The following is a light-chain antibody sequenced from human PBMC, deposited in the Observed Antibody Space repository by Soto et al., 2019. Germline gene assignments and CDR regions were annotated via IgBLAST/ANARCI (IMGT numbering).Light chain of an antibody. Sequence: SYELTQPPSVSVAPGKTARITCGGNNIGSKSVHWYQQKPGQAPVLVIYYDSDRPSGIPERFSGSNSGNTATLTISRVEAGDEAYYYCQVWDSSSDWVFGGGTKVTVL. J-gene: IGLJ3*02. CDR3: QVWDSSSDWV. CDR1: NIGSKS. CDR2: YDS. V-gene: IGLV3-21*04.